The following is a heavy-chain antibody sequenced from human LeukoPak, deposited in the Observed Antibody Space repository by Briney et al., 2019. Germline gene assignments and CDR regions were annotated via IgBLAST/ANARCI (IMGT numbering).Heavy chain of an antibody. Sequence: GGSLRLSCAASGFTFSDYYMSWIRQAPGKGLEWVSAISGSGGSTYYADSVKGRFTISRDNSKNTLYLQMNSLRAEDTAVYYCAKKDCGGGSCYCPLDYWGQGTLVTVSS. V-gene: IGHV3-23*01. CDR1: GFTFSDYY. J-gene: IGHJ4*02. CDR2: ISGSGGST. D-gene: IGHD2-15*01. CDR3: AKKDCGGGSCYCPLDY.